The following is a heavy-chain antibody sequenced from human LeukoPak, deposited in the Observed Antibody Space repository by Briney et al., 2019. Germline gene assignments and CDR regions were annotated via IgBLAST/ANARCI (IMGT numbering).Heavy chain of an antibody. V-gene: IGHV4-61*05. Sequence: SETLSLTCTVSGGSISSSSYYWGWIRQPPGKGLEWIGYIYYSGSTNYNPSLKSRVTISVDTSKNQFSLKLSSVTAADTAVYYCARAPYYGSVDYWGQGTLVTVSS. J-gene: IGHJ4*02. CDR1: GGSISSSSYY. D-gene: IGHD3-10*01. CDR2: IYYSGST. CDR3: ARAPYYGSVDY.